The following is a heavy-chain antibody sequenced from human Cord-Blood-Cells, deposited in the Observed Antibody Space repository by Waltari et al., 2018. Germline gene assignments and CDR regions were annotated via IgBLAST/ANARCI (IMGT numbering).Heavy chain of an antibody. CDR3: ARSVGRDVVVVAAFDY. CDR1: GGSISSSSYY. V-gene: IGHV4-39*01. D-gene: IGHD2-15*01. Sequence: QLQLQESGPGLVKPSETLSLTCTVSGGSISSSSYYWGWIRQPPGTGLEWIGSIYYSGSTYYNPSLKSRVTISVDTSKNQFSLKLSSVTAADTAVYYCARSVGRDVVVVAAFDYWGQGTLVTVSS. CDR2: IYYSGST. J-gene: IGHJ4*02.